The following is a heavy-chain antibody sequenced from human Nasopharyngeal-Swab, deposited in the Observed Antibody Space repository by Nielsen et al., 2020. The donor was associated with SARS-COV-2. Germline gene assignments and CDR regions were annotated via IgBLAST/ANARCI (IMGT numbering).Heavy chain of an antibody. CDR3: ARVRDIVVVPAAIPPSYYYYYGMDV. J-gene: IGHJ6*02. CDR2: ISSSSSYI. V-gene: IGHV3-21*04. Sequence: GESLKISCAASGFTFSSYSMNWVRQAPGKGLEWVSSISSSSSYIYYADSVKGRFTISRDNAKNSLYLQMNSLRAEDTAVYYCARVRDIVVVPAAIPPSYYYYYGMDVWGQGTTVTVSS. CDR1: GFTFSSYS. D-gene: IGHD2-2*02.